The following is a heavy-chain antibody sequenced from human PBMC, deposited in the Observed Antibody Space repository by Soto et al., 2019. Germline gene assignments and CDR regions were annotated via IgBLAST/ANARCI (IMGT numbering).Heavy chain of an antibody. CDR2: ISYDGSNK. Sequence: QVQLVESGGGVVQPGRSLRLSCAASGFTFSSYGMHWVRQAPGKGLEWVAVISYDGSNKYYADSVKGRFTISRDNSKNTLYLQMNSLRAEDTAVYYCAKSDYGDYFPFDYWGPGTLVTVSS. CDR3: AKSDYGDYFPFDY. CDR1: GFTFSSYG. V-gene: IGHV3-30*18. J-gene: IGHJ4*02. D-gene: IGHD4-17*01.